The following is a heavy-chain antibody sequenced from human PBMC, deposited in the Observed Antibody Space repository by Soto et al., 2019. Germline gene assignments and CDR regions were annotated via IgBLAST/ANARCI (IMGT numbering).Heavy chain of an antibody. J-gene: IGHJ6*02. CDR2: IYYSGST. CDR1: GGSISSHY. Sequence: PSEPLSLTCTVSGGSISSHYWSWIRQPPGKGLEWIGYIYYSGSTNYNPSLKSRVTISVDTSKNQFSLKLSSVTAADTAVYYCAGSGYSYGYGGYYYYGMDVWGQGTTVT. V-gene: IGHV4-59*11. D-gene: IGHD5-18*01. CDR3: AGSGYSYGYGGYYYYGMDV.